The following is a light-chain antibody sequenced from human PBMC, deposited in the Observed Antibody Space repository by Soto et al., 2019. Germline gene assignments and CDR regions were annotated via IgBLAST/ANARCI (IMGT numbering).Light chain of an antibody. Sequence: DIQMTQSPSSLSASVGDRVTITCQASQDIKNYLNWYQQKSGKAPKLLIYDASDLETGVPSRFSGSGSGTDFTFSINRLQPENIATYYCQHYDNLPLTFGGGTKVEIK. J-gene: IGKJ4*01. CDR2: DAS. V-gene: IGKV1-33*01. CDR3: QHYDNLPLT. CDR1: QDIKNY.